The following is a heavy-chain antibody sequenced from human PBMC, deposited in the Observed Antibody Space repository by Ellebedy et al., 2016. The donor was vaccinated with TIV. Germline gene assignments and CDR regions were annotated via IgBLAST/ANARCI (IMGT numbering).Heavy chain of an antibody. CDR1: GFTFSSYT. CDR2: ISTSSSYI. D-gene: IGHD3-10*01. J-gene: IGHJ5*02. V-gene: IGHV3-21*01. CDR3: ARDADDTIRGVSFKFWFDL. Sequence: PGGSLRLSCAASGFTFSSYTLNRVRQAPGKGLEWVSSISTSSSYIYYADSVKGRFTIPRDNAKNSLYLHMTSLRAEDTAVYYCARDADDTIRGVSFKFWFDLWGQGALVTVSS.